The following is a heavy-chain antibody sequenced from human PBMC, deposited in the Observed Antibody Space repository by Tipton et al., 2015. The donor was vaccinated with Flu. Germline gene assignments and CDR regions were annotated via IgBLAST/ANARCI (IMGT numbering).Heavy chain of an antibody. CDR2: IYYSGST. V-gene: IGHV4-31*02. CDR1: GGSISSGGYY. J-gene: IGHJ5*02. D-gene: IGHD3-10*01. CDR3: AAYYYGSGSPHNWFDP. Sequence: LRLSCTVSGGSISSGGYYWSWIRQHPGKGLEWIGYIYYSGSTYYNPSLKSRVTISVDRSKNQFSLKLSSVTAADTAVYYCAAYYYGSGSPHNWFDPWGQGTLVTVSS.